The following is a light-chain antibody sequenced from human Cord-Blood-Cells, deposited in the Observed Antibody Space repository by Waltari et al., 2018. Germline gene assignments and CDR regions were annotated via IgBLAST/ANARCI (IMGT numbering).Light chain of an antibody. CDR1: SSDVGSYNL. V-gene: IGLV2-23*03. CDR2: EGS. CDR3: CSYAGSSTFVV. J-gene: IGLJ2*01. Sequence: QSALTQPASVSGSPGQSITISCTGTSSDVGSYNLVSWYQQHPGKAPKLTIYEGSKRPSGVSNRFSGSKSGNTASLTSSGLQAEDEADYYCCSYAGSSTFVVFGGGTKLTVL.